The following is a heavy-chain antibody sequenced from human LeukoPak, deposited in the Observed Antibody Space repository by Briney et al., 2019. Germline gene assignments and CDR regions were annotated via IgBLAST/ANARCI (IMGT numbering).Heavy chain of an antibody. Sequence: SETLSLTCTVSGGSVSRDNYSWSWIRQPPGKGLEWIGYISYSGSTNYNPSLKSRVTISVDTSKNQFSLKLSSVTAADTAVYYCARNRYSDAFDIWGQGTMVTVSS. V-gene: IGHV4-61*01. CDR2: ISYSGST. CDR3: ARNRYSDAFDI. D-gene: IGHD1-14*01. CDR1: GGSVSRDNYS. J-gene: IGHJ3*02.